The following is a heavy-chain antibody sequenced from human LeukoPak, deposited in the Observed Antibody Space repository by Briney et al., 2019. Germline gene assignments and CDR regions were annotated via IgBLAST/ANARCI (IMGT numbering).Heavy chain of an antibody. Sequence: ASVKVSCKASGYTFTSYDINWVRQATGQGLEWIGWMNPNSGNTGYAQKFQGRVNMTRNTSISTAYMELSTQRSEDRPVYCCASSNARVGATSPLDYWGQGPLVTVSS. CDR3: ASSNARVGATSPLDY. V-gene: IGHV1-8*01. D-gene: IGHD1-26*01. J-gene: IGHJ4*02. CDR1: GYTFTSYD. CDR2: MNPNSGNT.